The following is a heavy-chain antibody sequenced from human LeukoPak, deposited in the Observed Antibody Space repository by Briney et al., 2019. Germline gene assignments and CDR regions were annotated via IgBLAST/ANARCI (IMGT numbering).Heavy chain of an antibody. Sequence: PGGSLRLSCEASGFRFNDYWMTWVRQAPGKGLEWVANIKEDGREKYYVDSVKGRFTLSKDNAKNSVYLQMNSLGAEDTAVYYCARGWGEKGYCRGGTCNNPQFDYWGQGILVTVSS. D-gene: IGHD2-15*01. CDR1: GFRFNDYW. V-gene: IGHV3-7*01. CDR2: IKEDGREK. CDR3: ARGWGEKGYCRGGTCNNPQFDY. J-gene: IGHJ4*02.